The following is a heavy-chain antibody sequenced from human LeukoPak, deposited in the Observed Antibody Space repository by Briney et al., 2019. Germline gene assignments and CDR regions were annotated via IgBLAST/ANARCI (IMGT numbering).Heavy chain of an antibody. V-gene: IGHV3-23*01. CDR2: VSVYGGTT. D-gene: IGHD3-10*01. J-gene: IGHJ4*02. CDR1: GFTFSSYA. Sequence: GGSLRLSCAASGFTFSSYAMSWVRQAPGKGLEWVSTVSVYGGTTYYADSVKGRFTISRDNSKNTLYLQMNSLRPEDAAVYFRAKELHGSGNYAFDYWGQGTLVTVSS. CDR3: AKELHGSGNYAFDY.